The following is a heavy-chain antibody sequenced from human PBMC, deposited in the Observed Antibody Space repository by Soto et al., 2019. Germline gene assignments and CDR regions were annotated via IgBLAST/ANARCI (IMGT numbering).Heavy chain of an antibody. V-gene: IGHV4-39*01. J-gene: IGHJ6*02. Sequence: KTSETLSLTCTVSGGSISSSSYYWVWIRQPPGKGLEWIGSIYYSGSTYYNPSLKSRVTISVDTSKNQFSLNLSSVTAADTAVYYCARLAAAQYYYGMDVWGQGTTVTVSS. CDR3: ARLAAAQYYYGMDV. CDR1: GGSISSSSYY. D-gene: IGHD6-13*01. CDR2: IYYSGST.